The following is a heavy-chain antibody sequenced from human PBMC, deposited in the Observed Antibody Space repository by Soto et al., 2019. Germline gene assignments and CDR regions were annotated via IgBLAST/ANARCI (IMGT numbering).Heavy chain of an antibody. V-gene: IGHV1-24*01. J-gene: IGHJ4*02. CDR3: ATPRGFWSGYSFDY. CDR2: FDPEDGET. D-gene: IGHD3-3*01. Sequence: ASVKVSCKVSGYTLTELSMHWVRQAPGKGLEWMGGFDPEDGETIYAQKFQGRVTMTEDTSTDTAYMELSSLRSEDTAVYYCATPRGFWSGYSFDYWGQGTLVNVS. CDR1: GYTLTELS.